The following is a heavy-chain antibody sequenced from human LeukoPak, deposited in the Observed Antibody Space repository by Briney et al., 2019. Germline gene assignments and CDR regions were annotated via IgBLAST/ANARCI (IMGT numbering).Heavy chain of an antibody. D-gene: IGHD1-26*01. CDR2: IYTSGST. J-gene: IGHJ4*02. CDR3: AGFPMIVGANY. Sequence: SETLSLTCTVSGGSISSSSYYWSWTRQPAGKGLECIGRIYTSGSTNYNPSLKSRVTISVDTSKNQFSLKLSSVTAADTAVYYCAGFPMIVGANYWGQGTLVTVSS. CDR1: GGSISSSSYY. V-gene: IGHV4-61*02.